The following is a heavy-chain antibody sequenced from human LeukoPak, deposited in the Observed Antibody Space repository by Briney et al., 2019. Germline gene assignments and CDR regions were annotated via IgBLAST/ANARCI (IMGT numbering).Heavy chain of an antibody. CDR3: ARSGGRYHYFDS. J-gene: IGHJ4*02. V-gene: IGHV4-39*01. CDR2: IYYTGIP. Sequence: SETLSLTCTVSGGSISISSYYWGWIRQPPGKGLEWIANIYYTGIPYYNPSLKSRVTISVDTSKTQLSLSLSSVTAADSAVYYCARSGGRYHYFDSWGQGTPVTVSS. CDR1: GGSISISSYY. D-gene: IGHD1-26*01.